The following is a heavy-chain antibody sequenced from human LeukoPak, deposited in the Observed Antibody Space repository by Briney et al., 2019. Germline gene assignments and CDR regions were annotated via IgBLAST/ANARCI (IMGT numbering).Heavy chain of an antibody. CDR1: GGSISSYY. D-gene: IGHD2-8*01. V-gene: IGHV4-59*12. Sequence: PSETLSLTCTVSGGSISSYYWSWVRQPPGKGLEWIGYIYYTGDTNYNPSLGSRVTISVDTSKNQFSLKLRSVTAADTAVYYCATYTNYKTWIDPWGQGTLVTVSS. CDR2: IYYTGDT. CDR3: ATYTNYKTWIDP. J-gene: IGHJ5*02.